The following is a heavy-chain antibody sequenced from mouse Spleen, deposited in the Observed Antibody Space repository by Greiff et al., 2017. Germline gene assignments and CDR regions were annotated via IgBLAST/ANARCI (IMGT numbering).Heavy chain of an antibody. CDR1: GFNIKDYY. J-gene: IGHJ2*01. CDR3: TTAGTEGLFDY. CDR2: IDPEDGDT. D-gene: IGHD4-1*01. V-gene: IGHV14-1*01. Sequence: VQLQQSGAELVRPGASVKLSCTASGFNIKDYYMHWVKQRPEQGLEWIGRIDPEDGDTEYAPKFQGKATMTADTSSNTAYLQLRSLTSEDTAVYYCTTAGTEGLFDYWGQGTTLTVSS.